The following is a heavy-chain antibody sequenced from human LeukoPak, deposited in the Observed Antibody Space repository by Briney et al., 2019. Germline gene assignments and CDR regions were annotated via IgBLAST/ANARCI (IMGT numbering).Heavy chain of an antibody. V-gene: IGHV3-7*01. CDR1: GFTFRNYW. J-gene: IGHJ4*02. D-gene: IGHD6-19*01. CDR2: IKAGGSEK. Sequence: GGSLRLSCVGSGFTFRNYWMTWVRQAPGKGLEWVANIKAGGSEKNYVDSVKGRFTISRDNAKNSLYLQMDGLRAEDTAVYYCAAPPRGWYDYGGQEPLVPVS. CDR3: AAPPRGWYDY.